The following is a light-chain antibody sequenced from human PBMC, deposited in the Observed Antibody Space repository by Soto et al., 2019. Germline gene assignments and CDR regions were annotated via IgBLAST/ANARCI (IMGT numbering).Light chain of an antibody. J-gene: IGKJ4*01. Sequence: EMVLTQSPATLSLYNEERATLSCRASQSVSSYLAWYHQKPVQAPTLLLYNSDNRASGSAVRFSGSGSGTDFTLTITSLDPEDFAVYYCHRRTNRPQVTFGRGTKVDIK. V-gene: IGKV3-11*01. CDR2: NSD. CDR3: HRRTNRPQVT. CDR1: QSVSSY.